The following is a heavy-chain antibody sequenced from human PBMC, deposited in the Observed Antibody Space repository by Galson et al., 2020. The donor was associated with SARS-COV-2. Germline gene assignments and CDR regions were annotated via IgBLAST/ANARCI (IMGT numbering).Heavy chain of an antibody. Sequence: GESLKIPCAAPGFTFSSYAMHWVRQAPGKGLEWVAVISYDGSNKYYADPVKGRFTISRDNSKNTLYLQMNSLRAEDTAVYYCAREALMIVVVTTFDYWGQGTLVTVSS. D-gene: IGHD3-22*01. J-gene: IGHJ4*02. CDR2: ISYDGSNK. CDR1: GFTFSSYA. V-gene: IGHV3-30*04. CDR3: AREALMIVVVTTFDY.